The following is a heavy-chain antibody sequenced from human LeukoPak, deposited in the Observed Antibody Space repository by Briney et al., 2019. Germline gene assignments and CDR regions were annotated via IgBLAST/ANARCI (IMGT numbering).Heavy chain of an antibody. V-gene: IGHV1-18*01. Sequence: ASVKVSCKASGYTFTSYGISWVRQAPGQGLEWMGWISAYNGNTNYAQKLQGRVTMTTDTSTSTAYMELRSLRSDDTAVYYCARESGVLRYFDWLPLGYYFDYWGQGTLVTVSS. CDR3: ARESGVLRYFDWLPLGYYFDY. D-gene: IGHD3-9*01. J-gene: IGHJ4*02. CDR2: ISAYNGNT. CDR1: GYTFTSYG.